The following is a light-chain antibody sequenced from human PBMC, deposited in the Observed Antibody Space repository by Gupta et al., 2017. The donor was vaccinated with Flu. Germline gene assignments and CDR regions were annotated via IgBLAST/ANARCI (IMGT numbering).Light chain of an antibody. V-gene: IGLV2-11*01. Sequence: QSALTQPRSVSGSPGQSVTISCTGTSGDVGAYNYVSWYQQHPGKAPKLMIYDVTQRPSGVPDRFSGSKSGNTASLTISGLLAEDESEYYCCSYTGSYTLLFGGGTKLTVL. CDR2: DVT. J-gene: IGLJ3*02. CDR3: CSYTGSYTLL. CDR1: SGDVGAYNY.